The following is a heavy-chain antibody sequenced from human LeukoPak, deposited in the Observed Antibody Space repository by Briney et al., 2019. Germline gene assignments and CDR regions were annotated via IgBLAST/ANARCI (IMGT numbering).Heavy chain of an antibody. CDR2: IYYSGST. V-gene: IGHV4-30-4*01. Sequence: SETLSLTCTLSGGSISSGDYYGSWIRQSPGKGMEWIGYIYYSGSTYYNPSLKSRVTISVDTSKNQFSLKLSSVTAADTAVYYCARKPSGYDYFDYWGQGTLVTVSS. CDR3: ARKPSGYDYFDY. CDR1: GGSISSGDYY. J-gene: IGHJ4*02. D-gene: IGHD5-12*01.